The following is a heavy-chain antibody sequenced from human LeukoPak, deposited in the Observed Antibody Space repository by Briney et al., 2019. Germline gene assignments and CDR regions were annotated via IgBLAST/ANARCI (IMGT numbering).Heavy chain of an antibody. CDR1: GFTFSSYW. D-gene: IGHD3/OR15-3a*01. V-gene: IGHV3-74*01. Sequence: PGGSLRLSCAVSGFTFSSYWMHWVRQAPGKGLVWVSRINSDGSSTSYADSVKGRFTISRDNARNTLYLQMNSLRAEDTAVYYCGRDPPSGLIDYWGQGTVATVSS. CDR2: INSDGSST. J-gene: IGHJ4*02. CDR3: GRDPPSGLIDY.